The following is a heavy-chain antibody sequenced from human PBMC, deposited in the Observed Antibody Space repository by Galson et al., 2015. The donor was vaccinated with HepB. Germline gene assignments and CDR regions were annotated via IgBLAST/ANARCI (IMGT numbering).Heavy chain of an antibody. CDR2: ISSSSSYI. Sequence: SLRLSCAASGFTLSSYSMNWVRQAPGKGLEWVSSISSSSSYIYYADSVKGRFTISRDNAKNSLYLQMNSLRAEDTAVYYCARDTSTYYDSSGYYSSWGQGTLVTVSS. J-gene: IGHJ5*02. CDR3: ARDTSTYYDSSGYYSS. D-gene: IGHD3-22*01. V-gene: IGHV3-21*01. CDR1: GFTLSSYS.